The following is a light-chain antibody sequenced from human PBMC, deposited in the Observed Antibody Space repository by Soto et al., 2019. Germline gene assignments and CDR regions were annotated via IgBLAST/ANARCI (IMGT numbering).Light chain of an antibody. J-gene: IGLJ2*01. CDR3: SSYTSNSTHVV. V-gene: IGLV2-14*01. CDR1: SSDVGAYNY. CDR2: DVS. Sequence: QSALTQPASVYGSPGQSITISCTGTSSDVGAYNYVSWYQQHPDKAPKLMIYDVSNRPSGVSNRFSGSKSGNTASLTISGLQAEDEADYYCSSYTSNSTHVVFGGGTKVTVL.